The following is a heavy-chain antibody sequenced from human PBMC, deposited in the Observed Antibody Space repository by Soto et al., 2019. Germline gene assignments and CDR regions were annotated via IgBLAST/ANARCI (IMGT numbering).Heavy chain of an antibody. CDR2: ISAYNGNT. D-gene: IGHD2-15*01. Sequence: ASVKVSCKASGYTFTSYGISWVRQAPGQGLEWMGWISAYNGNTNYAQKLQGRVTMTTDTSTSTAYMELRSLRSDDTAVYYCGRGYCSGGSCYGVDYWGQGTLVTVSS. CDR1: GYTFTSYG. V-gene: IGHV1-18*01. J-gene: IGHJ4*02. CDR3: GRGYCSGGSCYGVDY.